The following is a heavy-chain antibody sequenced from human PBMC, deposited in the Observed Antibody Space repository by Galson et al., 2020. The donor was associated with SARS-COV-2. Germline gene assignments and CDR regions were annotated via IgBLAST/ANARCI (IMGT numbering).Heavy chain of an antibody. Sequence: SQTLSLTCAVYGGSFSGYYWTWIRQPPGKGLEWIGEINHSGSSNYNPSLKSRVTMSVDTSKNQFSLKLSSVTAADTGVYYCASSSSGSFNWFDPWGQGALVTVSS. CDR1: GGSFSGYY. D-gene: IGHD1-26*01. V-gene: IGHV4-34*01. CDR2: INHSGSS. J-gene: IGHJ5*02. CDR3: ASSSSGSFNWFDP.